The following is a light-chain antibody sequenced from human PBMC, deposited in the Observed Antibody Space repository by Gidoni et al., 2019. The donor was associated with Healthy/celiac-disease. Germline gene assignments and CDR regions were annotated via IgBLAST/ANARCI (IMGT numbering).Light chain of an antibody. CDR1: SSDVGSYNF. Sequence: QSALTQPASVSGSPGQSITISCTGTSSDVGSYNFVSWYQQHPGKAPKLMIYEGSKRPSGVSNRFSGSKSGNTASLTISGLQAEDEADYYCCSYAGSSTFVWVFGGGTKLTVL. CDR3: CSYAGSSTFVWV. CDR2: EGS. J-gene: IGLJ3*02. V-gene: IGLV2-23*03.